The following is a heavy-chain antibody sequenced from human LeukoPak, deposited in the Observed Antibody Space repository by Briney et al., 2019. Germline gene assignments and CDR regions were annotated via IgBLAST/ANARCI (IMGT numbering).Heavy chain of an antibody. CDR3: AKKSPHGGVGY. CDR1: GFTFSTYA. CDR2: ISGSSTGHNT. Sequence: GGSLRLSCAASGFTFSTYAMSWVRQAPGKGLDWISSISGSSTGHNTHYADSVKGRFTISRDNSKNTLYLQMDSLRAEDTAVYYCAKKSPHGGVGYWGLGTLVTVSS. D-gene: IGHD3-22*01. J-gene: IGHJ4*02. V-gene: IGHV3-23*01.